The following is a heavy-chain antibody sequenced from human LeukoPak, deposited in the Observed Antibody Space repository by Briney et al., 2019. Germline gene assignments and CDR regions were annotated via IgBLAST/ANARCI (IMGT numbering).Heavy chain of an antibody. CDR1: GFTFRIYA. D-gene: IGHD6-19*01. Sequence: GGSLRLSCAGSGFTFRIYAMSWVRQAPGKGLEWVSAISGSGGSTYYADSVKGRFTISRDNSKNTLYLQMNSLRAEDTAVFYCAKPRGEEWLVGLYDAFDIWGQGTMVTVSS. CDR3: AKPRGEEWLVGLYDAFDI. V-gene: IGHV3-23*01. J-gene: IGHJ3*02. CDR2: ISGSGGST.